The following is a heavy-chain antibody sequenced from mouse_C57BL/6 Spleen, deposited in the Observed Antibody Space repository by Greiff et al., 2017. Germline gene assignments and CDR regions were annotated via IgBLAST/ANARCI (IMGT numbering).Heavy chain of an antibody. Sequence: QVHVKQPGAELVRPGSSVKLSCKASGYTFTSYWMDWVKQRPGQGLEWIGNIYPSDSETHYNQKFKDKATLTVDKSSSTAYMQLSSLTSEDSAVYYCAREGNYYGSPFAYWGQGTLVTVSA. D-gene: IGHD1-1*01. CDR3: AREGNYYGSPFAY. CDR2: IYPSDSET. J-gene: IGHJ3*01. V-gene: IGHV1-61*01. CDR1: GYTFTSYW.